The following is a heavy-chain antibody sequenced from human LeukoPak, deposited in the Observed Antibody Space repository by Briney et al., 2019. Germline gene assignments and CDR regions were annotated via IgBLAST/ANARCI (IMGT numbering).Heavy chain of an antibody. CDR3: VRDFSRTRQERPFDS. D-gene: IGHD1-1*01. CDR2: INEDGSEQ. V-gene: IGHV3-7*01. J-gene: IGHJ4*02. Sequence: GGLVQPGGSLRLSCVVSGFTFSTTWMSWVRQAPGKGLEWVPNINEDGSEQYYVDSARGRFTISRDNSKNSLSLQMSSLRVEDTAVYYCVRDFSRTRQERPFDSWGRGTLVTVSS. CDR1: GFTFSTTW.